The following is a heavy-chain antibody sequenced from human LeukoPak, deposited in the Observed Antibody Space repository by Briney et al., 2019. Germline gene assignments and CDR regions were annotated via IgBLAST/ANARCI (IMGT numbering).Heavy chain of an antibody. V-gene: IGHV3-23*01. CDR2: ISDSAGST. Sequence: GGSLRLSCAASGFTFSSYAMSWVRQAPGKGLEWVSAISDSAGSTYYADSVKGRFTISRDNSKNTLSLQMNSLRVEDTAVYYCAKGKSGYSGHTIFSYWGQGTLVTVSS. D-gene: IGHD5-12*01. J-gene: IGHJ4*02. CDR3: AKGKSGYSGHTIFSY. CDR1: GFTFSSYA.